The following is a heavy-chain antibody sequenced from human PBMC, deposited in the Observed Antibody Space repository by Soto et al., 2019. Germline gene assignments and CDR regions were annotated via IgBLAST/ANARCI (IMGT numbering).Heavy chain of an antibody. V-gene: IGHV3-30*03. D-gene: IGHD2-21*01. J-gene: IGHJ4*02. CDR1: GVTLSNFG. CDR3: VGEVASGY. CDR2: ISRDGSTM. Sequence: QVQLVESGGGVVQPGRSLRLSCAASGVTLSNFGMHWVRQAPGKGLEWVAVISRDGSTMFYADSVKGRFTISRDTSRNTLYLKMNCLRAEDTAVYHCVGEVASGYWGQGTLVTVSS.